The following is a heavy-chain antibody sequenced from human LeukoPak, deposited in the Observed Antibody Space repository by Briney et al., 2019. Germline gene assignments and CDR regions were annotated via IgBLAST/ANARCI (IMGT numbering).Heavy chain of an antibody. Sequence: ASVKVSCKASGYTFTGYYMHWVRQAPGQGLEWMGWINPNSGGTNYAQKFQGGVTMTRDTSISTAYMELSRLRSDDTAVYYCALKYYYDSSGYYFRGAFDIWGQGTMVTVSS. D-gene: IGHD3-22*01. J-gene: IGHJ3*02. CDR2: INPNSGGT. V-gene: IGHV1-2*02. CDR1: GYTFTGYY. CDR3: ALKYYYDSSGYYFRGAFDI.